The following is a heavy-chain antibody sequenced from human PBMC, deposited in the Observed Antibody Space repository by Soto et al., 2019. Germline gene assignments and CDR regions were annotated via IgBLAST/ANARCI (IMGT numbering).Heavy chain of an antibody. CDR1: GYSFSSPFY. V-gene: IGHV4-38-2*01. CDR3: ARKAGVITSYYASHGGTFDY. D-gene: IGHD3-22*01. CDR2: IYHNGNT. Sequence: SETLSLTCSVSGYSFSSPFYWGWLRQPPGKGLEWIGSIYHNGNTYYNPSLKSRVTISVDTSKSQLSLKLNSVTAADTAVYYCARKAGVITSYYASHGGTFDYWGQGTLVT. J-gene: IGHJ4*02.